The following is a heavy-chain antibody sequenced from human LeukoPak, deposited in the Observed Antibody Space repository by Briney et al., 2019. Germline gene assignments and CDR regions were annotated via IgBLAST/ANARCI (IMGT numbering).Heavy chain of an antibody. CDR2: ISYDGSNK. J-gene: IGHJ4*02. CDR3: ARIRGYSYGHLDY. D-gene: IGHD5-18*01. Sequence: PGGSLRLSCAASGFTFSSYAMHWVRQAPGKGLEWVAVISYDGSNKYYADSVKGRFTISRDNSKNTLYLQMNSLRAEDTAVYYCARIRGYSYGHLDYWGQGTLVTVSS. CDR1: GFTFSSYA. V-gene: IGHV3-30-3*01.